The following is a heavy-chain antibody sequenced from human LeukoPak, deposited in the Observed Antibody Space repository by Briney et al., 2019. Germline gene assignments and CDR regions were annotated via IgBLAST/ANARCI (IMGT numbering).Heavy chain of an antibody. CDR3: ATDRGYSTFDY. J-gene: IGHJ4*02. Sequence: GGSLRLSCAASGFPFSTYWMNWIRQAPGKGLEWVANINQDGRTVNYGDPVKGRFTISRDNARNSLYLQMTSLRAEDTALYYCATDRGYSTFDYWGQGTLVTVSS. CDR1: GFPFSTYW. D-gene: IGHD6-13*01. V-gene: IGHV3-7*01. CDR2: INQDGRTV.